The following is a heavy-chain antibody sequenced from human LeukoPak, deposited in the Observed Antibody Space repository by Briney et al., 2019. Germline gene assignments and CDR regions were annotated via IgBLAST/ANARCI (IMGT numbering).Heavy chain of an antibody. CDR1: GGSFSGYY. Sequence: SEALSLTCAVYGGSFSGYYWSWIRQPPGKGLEWIGEINHSGSTNYNPSLKSRVTISVDTSKNQFSLKLSSVTAADTAVYYCARGQVVEYYDFWSGYLPHFDYWGQGTLVTVSS. J-gene: IGHJ4*02. D-gene: IGHD3-3*01. CDR3: ARGQVVEYYDFWSGYLPHFDY. CDR2: INHSGST. V-gene: IGHV4-34*01.